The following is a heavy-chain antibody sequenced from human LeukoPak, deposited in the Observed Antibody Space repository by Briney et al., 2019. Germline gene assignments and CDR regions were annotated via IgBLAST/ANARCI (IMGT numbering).Heavy chain of an antibody. V-gene: IGHV3-23*01. CDR2: ISGSGGSA. CDR1: GFTFSSYA. J-gene: IGHJ4*02. D-gene: IGHD3-22*01. Sequence: GGSLRLSCAASGFTFSSYAMSWVRQAPGKGLEWVSAISGSGGSAYYADSVKGRFTISRDNSKNTIYLQMNSLRAEDTAVYYCAKRSSTSSGYFDLWGRGTLVTVSS. CDR3: AKRSSTSSGYFDL.